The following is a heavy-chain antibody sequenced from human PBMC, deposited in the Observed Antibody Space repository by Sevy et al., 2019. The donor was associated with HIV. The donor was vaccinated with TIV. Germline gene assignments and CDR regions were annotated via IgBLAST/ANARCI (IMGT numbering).Heavy chain of an antibody. CDR1: GYTFTGYY. V-gene: IGHV1-2*06. D-gene: IGHD3-22*01. CDR3: ARDYNYYDSSGYYLQFDY. Sequence: ASVKDSCKASGYTFTGYYMHWVRQAPGQGLEWMGRINPNSGGTNYAQKFQGRVTMTRDTSISTAYMELSRLRSDDTAVYYCARDYNYYDSSGYYLQFDYWGQGTLVTVSS. J-gene: IGHJ4*02. CDR2: INPNSGGT.